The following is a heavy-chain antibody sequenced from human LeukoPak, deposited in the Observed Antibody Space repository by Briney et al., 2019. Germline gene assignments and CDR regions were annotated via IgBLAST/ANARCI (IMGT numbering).Heavy chain of an antibody. Sequence: SETLSLTCAVYGGSFSGYYWSWIRQPPGKGLEWIGEINQSGSTTYNPSLKSRVTISIDTSKNQFSLKLSSVTAADTAVYYCARSGVLLWFGESGSTHFDYWGQGTLVTVSS. D-gene: IGHD3-10*01. CDR1: GGSFSGYY. CDR3: ARSGVLLWFGESGSTHFDY. J-gene: IGHJ4*02. CDR2: INQSGST. V-gene: IGHV4-34*01.